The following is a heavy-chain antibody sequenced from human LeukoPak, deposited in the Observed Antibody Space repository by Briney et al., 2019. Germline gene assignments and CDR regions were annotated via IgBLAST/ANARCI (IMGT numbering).Heavy chain of an antibody. Sequence: PSETLSLTCAVSGGSISSSNRWSWVRQPPGKGLEWIGEIYHSGSTNYNPSLKSRVTISVDTSKNQFSLKLSSVTAADTAIYYCAKNNGGARNHWFDPWGQGTLVTVSS. CDR2: IYHSGST. CDR3: AKNNGGARNHWFDP. J-gene: IGHJ5*02. V-gene: IGHV4-4*02. CDR1: GGSISSSNR. D-gene: IGHD1/OR15-1a*01.